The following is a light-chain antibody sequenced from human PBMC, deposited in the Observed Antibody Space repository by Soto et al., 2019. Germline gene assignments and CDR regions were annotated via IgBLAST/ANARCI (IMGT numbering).Light chain of an antibody. CDR3: QQRSNWPPFT. J-gene: IGKJ3*01. CDR1: QSVSSS. V-gene: IGKV3-11*01. Sequence: EIVLTQSPATLSLSPGERATLSCRASQSVSSSLAWYQQKVGQAPRLLIYDASNRATGIPARFSGSGSGTDFTLTISSLEPEDFAVYYCQQRSNWPPFTFGPGTKVDIK. CDR2: DAS.